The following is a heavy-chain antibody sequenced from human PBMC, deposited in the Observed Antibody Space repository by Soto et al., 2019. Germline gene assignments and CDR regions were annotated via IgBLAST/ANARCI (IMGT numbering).Heavy chain of an antibody. CDR3: ATDKSSQDAFDI. Sequence: GGSLRLSCEASGFTFSTYSMNWVRQAPGKGLEWVSYITSSSSTIYYADSVRGRFTISRDNAKNSLYLQMNSLRAEDTAVYYCATDKSSQDAFDIWGQGTMVTVSS. J-gene: IGHJ3*02. V-gene: IGHV3-48*01. CDR2: ITSSSSTI. CDR1: GFTFSTYS.